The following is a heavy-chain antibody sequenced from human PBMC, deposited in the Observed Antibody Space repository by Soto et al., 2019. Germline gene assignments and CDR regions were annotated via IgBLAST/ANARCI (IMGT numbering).Heavy chain of an antibody. CDR1: GGTFSSYA. D-gene: IGHD3-3*01. Sequence: ASVKVSCKASGGTFSSYAISWVRQAPGQGLEWMGGIIPIFGTANYAQKFQGRVTITADESTSTAYMELSSLRSEDTAVYYCARDYDFWSGYYTVRPPYYYGMDVWGQGTTVTVSS. CDR2: IIPIFGTA. CDR3: ARDYDFWSGYYTVRPPYYYGMDV. V-gene: IGHV1-69*13. J-gene: IGHJ6*02.